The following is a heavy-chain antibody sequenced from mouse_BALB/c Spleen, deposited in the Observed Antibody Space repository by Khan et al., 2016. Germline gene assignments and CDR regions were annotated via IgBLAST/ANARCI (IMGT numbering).Heavy chain of an antibody. D-gene: IGHD2-2*01. J-gene: IGHJ4*01. CDR2: LSYSGTT. CDR3: ARWLAAMDY. Sequence: EVQLQESGPGLVKPSQSLSLTCTVTGYSITSDYAWNWIRQFPGNKLEWMGYLSYSGTTTYHPSLKSRISITRDTSKNQFFLQLNSVTTEDTATXYCARWLAAMDYWGQGTSVTVSS. V-gene: IGHV3-2*02. CDR1: GYSITSDYA.